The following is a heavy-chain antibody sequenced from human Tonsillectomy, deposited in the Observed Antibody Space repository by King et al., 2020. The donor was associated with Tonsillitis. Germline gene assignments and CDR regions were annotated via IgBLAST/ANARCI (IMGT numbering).Heavy chain of an antibody. CDR2: VFPADSDT. CDR3: ARHRRTSRILDY. CDR1: GYNFNIHW. J-gene: IGHJ4*02. D-gene: IGHD3/OR15-3a*01. V-gene: IGHV5-51*01. Sequence: VQLVQSGAEVKKPGESLKISCEGSGYNFNIHWIAWVRQLPGKGLEWMGVVFPADSDTRYRPSFQGQVTLSPDRSTNTAYLQWSSLKASDTGIYYCARHRRTSRILDYWGPGTQVTVSS.